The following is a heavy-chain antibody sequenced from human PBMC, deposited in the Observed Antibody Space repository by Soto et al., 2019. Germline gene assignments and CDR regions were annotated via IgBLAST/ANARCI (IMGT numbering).Heavy chain of an antibody. CDR2: ISYDGSNK. V-gene: IGHV3-30*18. J-gene: IGHJ4*02. D-gene: IGHD1-26*01. CDR1: GFTFSSYG. Sequence: GSLRLSCAASGFTFSSYGMHWVRQAPGKGLEWVAVISYDGSNKYYADSVKGRFTISRDNSKNTLYLQMNSLRAEDTAVYYCAKDRNIVGATYFDYWGQGTLVTVSS. CDR3: AKDRNIVGATYFDY.